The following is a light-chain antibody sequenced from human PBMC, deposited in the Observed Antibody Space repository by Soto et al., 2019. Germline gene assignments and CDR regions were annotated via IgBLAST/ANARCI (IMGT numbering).Light chain of an antibody. CDR2: AAS. V-gene: IGKV1-27*01. Sequence: DIQMTQSPSSRSASVGARVSITCRASQAISSSLAWYQQKPGKVPKVLIYAASTLKSGVPSRFSGSGSGTDFTLTISSLQPADVSTYYCQKYNSAPPTFGQGTKVEIK. CDR1: QAISSS. J-gene: IGKJ1*01. CDR3: QKYNSAPPT.